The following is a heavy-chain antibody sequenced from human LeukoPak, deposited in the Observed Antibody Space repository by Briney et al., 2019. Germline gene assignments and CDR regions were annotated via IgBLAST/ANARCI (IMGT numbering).Heavy chain of an antibody. J-gene: IGHJ4*02. Sequence: GGSLRLSCAASGFTFSSYSMNWVRQAPGKGLEWVSAISGSGGSTYYADSVKGRFTISRDNSKNTLYLQMNSLRAEDTAVYYCAKAPFLTGRSSGYCFDYWGQGTLVTVSS. CDR2: ISGSGGST. CDR1: GFTFSSYS. D-gene: IGHD6-19*01. CDR3: AKAPFLTGRSSGYCFDY. V-gene: IGHV3-23*01.